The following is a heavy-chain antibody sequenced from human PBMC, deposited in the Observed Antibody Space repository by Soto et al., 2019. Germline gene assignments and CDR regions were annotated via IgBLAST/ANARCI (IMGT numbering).Heavy chain of an antibody. CDR2: ISGSGSTI. CDR3: AKVGPDTVTNDY. CDR1: GFTFSDYY. Sequence: GGSLRLSCAASGFTFSDYYMSWIRQAPGKGLEWVSYISGSGSTIYYADSVKGRFTISRDNSKNTLYLQMNSLRAEDTAVYYCAKVGPDTVTNDYWGQGTLVTVSS. D-gene: IGHD4-17*01. V-gene: IGHV3-11*01. J-gene: IGHJ4*02.